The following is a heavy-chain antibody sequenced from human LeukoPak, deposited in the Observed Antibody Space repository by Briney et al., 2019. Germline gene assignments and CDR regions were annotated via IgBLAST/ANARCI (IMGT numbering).Heavy chain of an antibody. Sequence: PGGSLRLSCAASGFTFSSYNMNWVRQAPGKGLEWVSYISSTSSAIYYADSVMGRSTISRDNAKNSLYLQMNSLRAEDTALYYCAKDVWVAAAGYFDYWGQGTLVTVSS. CDR2: ISSTSSAI. CDR1: GFTFSSYN. V-gene: IGHV3-48*04. J-gene: IGHJ4*02. D-gene: IGHD6-13*01. CDR3: AKDVWVAAAGYFDY.